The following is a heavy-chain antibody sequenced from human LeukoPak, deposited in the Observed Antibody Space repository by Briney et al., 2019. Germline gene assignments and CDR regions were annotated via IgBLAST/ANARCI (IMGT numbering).Heavy chain of an antibody. Sequence: PSETLSLTCTVSGGSISSGDYYWSWIRQPPGKGLEWIGYIYYSGSTYYNPSLKSRVTISVDTSKNQFSLKLSSVTAADTAVYYCARRVAYDSSGYYFLRQSYTTDIWGQGTMVTVSS. CDR3: ARRVAYDSSGYYFLRQSYTTDI. D-gene: IGHD3-22*01. CDR1: GGSISSGDYY. V-gene: IGHV4-30-4*01. J-gene: IGHJ3*02. CDR2: IYYSGST.